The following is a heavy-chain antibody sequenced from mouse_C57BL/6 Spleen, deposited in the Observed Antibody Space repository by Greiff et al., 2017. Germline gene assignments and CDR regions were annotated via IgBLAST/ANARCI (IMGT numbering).Heavy chain of an antibody. Sequence: EVKVVESGPELVKPGASVKISCKASGYSFTDYNMNWVKQSNGKSLEWIGVINPNYGTTSYNQKFKGKATLTVDQSSSTAYMQLSSLTSEDSAVYYCARWRNGENYGFAYWGQGTLVTVSA. CDR2: INPNYGTT. J-gene: IGHJ3*01. CDR1: GYSFTDYN. CDR3: ARWRNGENYGFAY. D-gene: IGHD1-1*01. V-gene: IGHV1-39*01.